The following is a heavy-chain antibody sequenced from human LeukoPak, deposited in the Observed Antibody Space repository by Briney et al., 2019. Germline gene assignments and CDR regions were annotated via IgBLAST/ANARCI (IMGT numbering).Heavy chain of an antibody. V-gene: IGHV1-2*02. J-gene: IGHJ5*02. CDR3: ARDPGGWYDT. CDR2: IHPNSGST. CDR1: GYTFIAYF. D-gene: IGHD3-16*01. Sequence: ASVKVSCKASGYTFIAYFIQWVRQAPGQGLEWMGWIHPNSGSTNYAQQFQGGLTLTTDASISTAYMELSDLRSDDTAVYYCARDPGGWYDTWGQGALVTVSS.